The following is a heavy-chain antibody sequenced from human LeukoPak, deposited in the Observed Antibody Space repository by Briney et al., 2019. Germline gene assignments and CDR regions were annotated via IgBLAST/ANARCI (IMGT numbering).Heavy chain of an antibody. D-gene: IGHD3-10*01. CDR3: ARVGLWGSGRYYPDC. Sequence: PGGSPRLFWAASGLSFRKYWVTWVRQAPGEGVQWVAHIGQDGTEKYYVDSVKGRFTISRDNAKNSLYLQMNSLRVEDTAVYYCARVGLWGSGRYYPDCWGQGTLVTVSS. J-gene: IGHJ4*02. CDR1: GLSFRKYW. V-gene: IGHV3-7*01. CDR2: IGQDGTEK.